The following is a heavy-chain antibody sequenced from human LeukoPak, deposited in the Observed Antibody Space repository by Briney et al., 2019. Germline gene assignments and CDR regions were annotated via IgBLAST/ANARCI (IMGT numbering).Heavy chain of an antibody. CDR1: GGSISSGGYY. V-gene: IGHV4-61*02. Sequence: SQTLSLTCTVSGGSISSGGYYWSWIRQPPGKGLEWIGRIYTSGSTNYNPSLKSRVTMSVDTSKNQFSLKLSSVTAADTAVYYCARDGPSYDFWSGYSAGYYYYYMDVWGKGTTVTVSS. CDR3: ARDGPSYDFWSGYSAGYYYYYMDV. D-gene: IGHD3-3*01. J-gene: IGHJ6*03. CDR2: IYTSGST.